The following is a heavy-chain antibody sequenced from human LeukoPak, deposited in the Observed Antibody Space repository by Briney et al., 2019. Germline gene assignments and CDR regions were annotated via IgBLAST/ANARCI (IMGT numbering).Heavy chain of an antibody. Sequence: PGGSLRLSCTVSGFTFSNYLMHWVRQAPGKGLVWVSRIRGDGGDTNYADSVKGRFTVSRDHAQNPLYLHMNSLTTQDTAVYFCARDRVLGSGSSDYWGQGTLVTVSS. D-gene: IGHD3-10*01. J-gene: IGHJ4*02. CDR1: GFTFSNYL. CDR2: IRGDGGDT. CDR3: ARDRVLGSGSSDY. V-gene: IGHV3-74*01.